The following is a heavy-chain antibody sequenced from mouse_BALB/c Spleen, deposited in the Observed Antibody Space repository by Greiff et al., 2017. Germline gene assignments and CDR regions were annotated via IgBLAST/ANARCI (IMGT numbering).Heavy chain of an antibody. D-gene: IGHD1-1*01. CDR3: ARHSYYGSSPYFDV. CDR1: GFTFSSYY. Sequence: VKLVESGGGLVKLGGSLKLSCAASGFTFSSYYMSWVRQTPEKRLELVAAINSTGGSTYYPDTVKGRFTISRDNAKNTLYLQMSSLKSEDTALYYCARHSYYGSSPYFDVWGAGTTVTVSS. V-gene: IGHV5-6-2*01. CDR2: INSTGGST. J-gene: IGHJ1*01.